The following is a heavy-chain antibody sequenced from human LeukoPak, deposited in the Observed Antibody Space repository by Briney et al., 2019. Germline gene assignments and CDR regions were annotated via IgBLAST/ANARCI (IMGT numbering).Heavy chain of an antibody. D-gene: IGHD3-10*01. CDR1: GFTFSSYA. CDR3: ARDVLLWFGESHNWFDP. V-gene: IGHV3-30-3*01. J-gene: IGHJ5*02. Sequence: PGRSLRLSCAASGFTFSSYAMHWVRQAPGKGLEWVAVISYDGSNKYYADSVKGRFTISRDNSKNTLYLQMNSLRAEDTAVYYCARDVLLWFGESHNWFDPWGQGTLVTVSS. CDR2: ISYDGSNK.